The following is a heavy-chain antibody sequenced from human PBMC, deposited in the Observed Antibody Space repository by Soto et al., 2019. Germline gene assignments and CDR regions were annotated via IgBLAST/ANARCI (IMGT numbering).Heavy chain of an antibody. CDR3: AKDLPNRLSDLVT. J-gene: IGHJ5*02. D-gene: IGHD2-21*01. CDR1: GFTFSNYP. V-gene: IGHV3-23*01. Sequence: EVQLLESGGGLVQSGGSLRLSCAASGFTFSNYPMTWVRQAPGEGLEWVSGITGSGYSTYYANSVKGRFTISRDNTKNTLYLQMNDLRAADTAIYYCAKDLPNRLSDLVTWGQGTLVTVSS. CDR2: ITGSGYST.